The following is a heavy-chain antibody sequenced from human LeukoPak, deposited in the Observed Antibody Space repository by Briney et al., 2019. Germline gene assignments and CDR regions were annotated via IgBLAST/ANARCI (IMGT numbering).Heavy chain of an antibody. CDR3: ARDLPSTSNWELDY. CDR2: INPNSGGT. J-gene: IGHJ4*02. V-gene: IGHV1-2*06. Sequence: ASVKVSCKASGYTFTGYYMHWVRQAAGQGLEWMGRINPNSGGTDYAQKFQGRVTMTRDTSISTAYIELSRLNSDDTAVYYCARDLPSTSNWELDYWGQGTLVTVSS. CDR1: GYTFTGYY. D-gene: IGHD7-27*01.